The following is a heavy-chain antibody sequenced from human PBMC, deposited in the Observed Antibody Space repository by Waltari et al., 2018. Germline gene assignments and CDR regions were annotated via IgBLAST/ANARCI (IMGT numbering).Heavy chain of an antibody. CDR3: ARSVGGTRAKFGL. J-gene: IGHJ4*02. D-gene: IGHD1-26*01. V-gene: IGHV4-34*01. Sequence: QVQLQPWGAGLLKPSETLSHTCAVDGGSLSSFYWGRIRQPPGKGLEWIGEINDSGSTNYNPSLKTRVTISVDTSKNQFSLKLSSVTAADTAVYYCARSVGGTRAKFGLWGQGTLVTVSS. CDR1: GGSLSSFY. CDR2: INDSGST.